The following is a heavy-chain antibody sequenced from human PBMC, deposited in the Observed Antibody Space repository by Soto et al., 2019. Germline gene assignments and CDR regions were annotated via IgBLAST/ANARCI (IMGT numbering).Heavy chain of an antibody. Sequence: SVTVSCKASGGTFSSYTISWVRQAPGQGLEWMGRIIPILGIANYAQKFQGRVTITADKSTSTAYMELSSLRSEDTAVYYCARDRAYCGGDCYSSYEHWGQGTLVTVS. CDR2: IIPILGIA. D-gene: IGHD2-21*02. CDR1: GGTFSSYT. V-gene: IGHV1-69*04. CDR3: ARDRAYCGGDCYSSYEH. J-gene: IGHJ1*01.